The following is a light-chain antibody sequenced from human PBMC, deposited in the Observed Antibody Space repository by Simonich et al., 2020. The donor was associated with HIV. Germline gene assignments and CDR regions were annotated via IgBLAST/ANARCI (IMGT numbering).Light chain of an antibody. CDR2: WAS. CDR1: RSVLYRSNNKNY. V-gene: IGKV4-1*01. J-gene: IGKJ1*01. Sequence: DIVMTQSPDSLAVSLGERATVNCRSSRSVLYRSNNKNYLAWYQQKPGQPPKLLIYWASTRESGVPYRFSASGSGTDFTLTISSLQAEDVAIYYCQQYYSTPRTFGQGTKVEIK. CDR3: QQYYSTPRT.